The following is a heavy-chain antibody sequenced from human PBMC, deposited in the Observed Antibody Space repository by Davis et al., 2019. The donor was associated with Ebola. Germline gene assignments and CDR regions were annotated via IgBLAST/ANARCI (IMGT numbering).Heavy chain of an antibody. J-gene: IGHJ6*02. CDR3: ARVANDFWSGYPYYYYYGMDV. Sequence: GGSLRLSCAASGFLFSGYGMHWVRQAPGKGLEWVAVIWYDGSNKYYADSVKGRFTISRDNSKNTLYLQMNSLRAEDTAVYYCARVANDFWSGYPYYYYYGMDVWGQGTTVTVSS. CDR2: IWYDGSNK. V-gene: IGHV3-33*08. CDR1: GFLFSGYG. D-gene: IGHD3-3*01.